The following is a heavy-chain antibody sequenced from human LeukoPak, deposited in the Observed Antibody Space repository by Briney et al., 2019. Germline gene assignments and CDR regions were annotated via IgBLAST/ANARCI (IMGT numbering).Heavy chain of an antibody. V-gene: IGHV3-7*01. J-gene: IGHJ6*03. CDR3: ARDNGVVHGVYSMDA. CDR2: IKQDGSEK. Sequence: GGSLRLSHAASGFTFSNYWMTWVRQAPGKGLEWVADIKQDGSEKLYVNSVRGRFTISRDNAKMSLFLQMNSLRAEDTAVYYCARDNGVVHGVYSMDASGKRTTVTVS. CDR1: GFTFSNYW. D-gene: IGHD3-3*01.